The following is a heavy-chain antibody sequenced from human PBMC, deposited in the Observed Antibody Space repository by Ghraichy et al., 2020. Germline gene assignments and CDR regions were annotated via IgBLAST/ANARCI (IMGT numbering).Heavy chain of an antibody. CDR2: ISGSGGST. D-gene: IGHD3-10*01. CDR1: GFTFSSYA. J-gene: IGHJ3*02. CDR3: AKDQNGPYYGSGSYEDI. V-gene: IGHV3-23*01. Sequence: GGSLRLSCAASGFTFSSYAMSWVRQAPGKGLEWVSAISGSGGSTYYADSVKGRFTISRDNSKNTLYLQMNSLRAEDTAVYYCAKDQNGPYYGSGSYEDIWGQGTMVTVSS.